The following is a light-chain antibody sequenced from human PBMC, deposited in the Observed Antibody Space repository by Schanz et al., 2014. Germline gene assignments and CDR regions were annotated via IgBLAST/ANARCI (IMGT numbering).Light chain of an antibody. CDR3: CSYVGHSTVL. J-gene: IGLJ2*01. CDR2: DVS. CDR1: SSDVVVYGY. V-gene: IGLV2-14*03. Sequence: QSALTQPASVSGSPGQSITISCTGSSSDVVVYGYVSWYQQLPGKAPKVMIYDVSKWPSGVSNRFSGSKSGNTASLTISGLQAEDEADYYCCSYVGHSTVLFGGGTKLTVL.